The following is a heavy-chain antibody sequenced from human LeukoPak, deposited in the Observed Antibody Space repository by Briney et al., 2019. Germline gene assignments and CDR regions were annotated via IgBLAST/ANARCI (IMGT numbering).Heavy chain of an antibody. D-gene: IGHD2-15*01. CDR1: GGTFSSYA. J-gene: IGHJ4*02. CDR3: ARGGPAATLPYYFDY. CDR2: IIPIFGTA. Sequence: SVKVSCKASGGTFSSYAISWVRQAPGQGLEWMGGIIPIFGTANYAQKFQGRVTITTDESTSTAYMELSSLRSEDTAVYYCARGGPAATLPYYFDYWGQGTLVTVSS. V-gene: IGHV1-69*05.